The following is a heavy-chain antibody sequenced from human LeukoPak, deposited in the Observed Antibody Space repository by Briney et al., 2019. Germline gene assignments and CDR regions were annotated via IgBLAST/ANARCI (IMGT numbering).Heavy chain of an antibody. Sequence: SETLSLTCTVSGGSISSGSYYWTWIRQPAGKGLEWLGRIYSSGSTDYNPSLKSRVTTSVDTSKNQFSLKLSSVTAADTAVYYCAGTPNWFDPWGQGTLVTVSS. CDR3: AGTPNWFDP. CDR2: IYSSGST. V-gene: IGHV4-61*02. CDR1: GGSISSGSYY. J-gene: IGHJ5*02. D-gene: IGHD2-15*01.